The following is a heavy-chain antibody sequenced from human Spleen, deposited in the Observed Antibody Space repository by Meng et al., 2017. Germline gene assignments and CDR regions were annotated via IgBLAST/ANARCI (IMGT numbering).Heavy chain of an antibody. Sequence: SETLSLTCAVYGGSFSGYYWSWIRQPPGKGLEWIGYIYNSGSTSYNPSLKSRVTISLDTSKNQFSLKLSSVTAADTAVYYCARSNDFWSGSYYYYAMDVWGQGTTVTVSS. D-gene: IGHD3-3*01. CDR2: IYNSGST. J-gene: IGHJ6*02. V-gene: IGHV4-59*01. CDR1: GGSFSGYY. CDR3: ARSNDFWSGSYYYYAMDV.